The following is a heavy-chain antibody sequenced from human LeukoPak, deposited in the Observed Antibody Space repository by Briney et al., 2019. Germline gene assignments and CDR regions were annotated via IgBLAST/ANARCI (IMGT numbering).Heavy chain of an antibody. J-gene: IGHJ3*02. CDR1: GFTFSRYW. Sequence: GGSLRLSCAASGFTFSRYWMSWVRQAPGKGLEWVANIKRDGSEKYYVDSVKGRFTISRDNAKNSLYVQMNSLRAEDTAVYYCARGGAFDIWGQGTMVTVSS. CDR3: ARGGAFDI. V-gene: IGHV3-7*01. CDR2: IKRDGSEK.